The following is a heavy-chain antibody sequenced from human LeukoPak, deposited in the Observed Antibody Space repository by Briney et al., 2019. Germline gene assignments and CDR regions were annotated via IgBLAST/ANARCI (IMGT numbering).Heavy chain of an antibody. Sequence: PSETLSLTCTVSGGSVSSGSYYWSWIRQPPGKGLEWIRYIYYSGSTHYNPSLKSRVTISVDTSKNQFSLKLSSVTAADTAVYYCAREVSSGWSLDYWGQGTLVTVSS. D-gene: IGHD6-19*01. V-gene: IGHV4-61*01. CDR3: AREVSSGWSLDY. CDR1: GGSVSSGSYY. CDR2: IYYSGST. J-gene: IGHJ4*02.